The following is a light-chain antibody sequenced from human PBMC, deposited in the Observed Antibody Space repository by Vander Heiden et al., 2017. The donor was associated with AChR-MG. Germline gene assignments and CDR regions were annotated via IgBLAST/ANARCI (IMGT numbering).Light chain of an antibody. CDR3: QHYQT. V-gene: IGKV1-5*03. CDR1: QSFSSW. J-gene: IGKJ1*01. CDR2: KTS. Sequence: DMQMTQSPSTLCASVGDRVSITCRASQSFSSWLAWYQQKPGKAPKLLIYKTSSLESGVPSRFSGSGSGTEFTLTISSLQPDDFATYYCQHYQTFGQGTKVEMK.